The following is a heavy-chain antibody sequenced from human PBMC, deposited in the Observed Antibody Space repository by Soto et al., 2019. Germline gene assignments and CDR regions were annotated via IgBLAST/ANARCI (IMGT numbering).Heavy chain of an antibody. Sequence: QVQLQESGPGLVKPSQTLSLTCTVSGGSVSSGNYYWSWIRQHPGKGLEWIGYFYYSGSTYYNPSLKSRVTISVDTSKNQFSLRLSSVTAADTAVYYCARHSVSSGYYSPLSYFDYWGQGTLVTVSS. CDR3: ARHSVSSGYYSPLSYFDY. CDR2: FYYSGST. V-gene: IGHV4-31*03. D-gene: IGHD3-22*01. J-gene: IGHJ4*02. CDR1: GGSVSSGNYY.